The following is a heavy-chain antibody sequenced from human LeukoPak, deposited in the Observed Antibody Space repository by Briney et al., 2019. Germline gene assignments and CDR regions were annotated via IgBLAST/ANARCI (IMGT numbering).Heavy chain of an antibody. J-gene: IGHJ5*02. Sequence: SGPTLVNPTQTLTLTCTFSGFSLSPSGMCVSWIRQPPGKALEWLARIDWDDDKYYSTSLKTRLTISKDTSKNQVVLTMTNMDPVDTATYFCARLGGNWFDPWGQGTLVTVSS. V-gene: IGHV2-70*11. CDR1: GFSLSPSGMC. CDR3: ARLGGNWFDP. D-gene: IGHD1-26*01. CDR2: IDWDDDK.